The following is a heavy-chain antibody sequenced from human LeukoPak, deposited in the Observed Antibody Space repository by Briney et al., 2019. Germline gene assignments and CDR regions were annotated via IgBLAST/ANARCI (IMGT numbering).Heavy chain of an antibody. CDR1: GFTSSSYA. J-gene: IGHJ3*02. D-gene: IGHD2-2*01. CDR2: ISGSGGST. Sequence: GGSLRLSCAASGFTSSSYAMSWVRQAPGKWLEWVSAISGSGGSTYYADSVKGRFTISRDNSKNTLYLQMNSLRAEDTAVYYCAKSVVVPAQEDAFDIWGQGTMVTVSS. V-gene: IGHV3-23*01. CDR3: AKSVVVPAQEDAFDI.